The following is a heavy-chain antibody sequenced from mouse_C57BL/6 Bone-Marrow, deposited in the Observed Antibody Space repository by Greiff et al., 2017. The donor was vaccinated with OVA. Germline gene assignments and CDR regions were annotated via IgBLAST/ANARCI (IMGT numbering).Heavy chain of an antibody. Sequence: QVQLQQSGAELVMPGASVKLSCKASGYTFTSYWMHWVKQRPGQGLEWIGEIDPSDSYTNYNQKFKGKSTLTVDKSSSTAYMQLSSLTSEDSAVYYCARRGLLRWYFDVWGTGTTVTVSS. CDR1: GYTFTSYW. V-gene: IGHV1-69*01. CDR2: IDPSDSYT. D-gene: IGHD1-1*01. J-gene: IGHJ1*03. CDR3: ARRGLLRWYFDV.